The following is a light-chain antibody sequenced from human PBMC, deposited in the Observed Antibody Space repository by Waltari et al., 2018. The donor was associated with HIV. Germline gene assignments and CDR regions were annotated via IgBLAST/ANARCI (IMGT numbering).Light chain of an antibody. CDR1: SSNIGSNS. J-gene: IGLJ2*01. CDR2: SNK. Sequence: QSVLTQSPSASGTPGQRVIISCSGSSSNIGSNSVNWYQQLPGTAPKLLIYSNKERPSGVPDRFSGSKSGPSASLAISCLQSEDEADYHCAAWDDSLNGPVFGGGTKLTVL. CDR3: AAWDDSLNGPV. V-gene: IGLV1-44*01.